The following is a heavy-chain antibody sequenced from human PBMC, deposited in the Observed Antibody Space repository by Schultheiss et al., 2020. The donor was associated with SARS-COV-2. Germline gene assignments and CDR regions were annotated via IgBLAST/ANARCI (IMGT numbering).Heavy chain of an antibody. V-gene: IGHV1-18*01. CDR3: ARDGGWAISDYCDGGTCYFN. Sequence: ASVKVSCKASGYTFTSYGISWVRQAPGQGLEWMGWISPYHGTTNYAQKLQDRVTMTTDTSTSTAYMELRSLRSDDTAVYYCARDGGWAISDYCDGGTCYFNWGQGTLVTVSS. CDR2: ISPYHGTT. CDR1: GYTFTSYG. J-gene: IGHJ4*02. D-gene: IGHD2-15*01.